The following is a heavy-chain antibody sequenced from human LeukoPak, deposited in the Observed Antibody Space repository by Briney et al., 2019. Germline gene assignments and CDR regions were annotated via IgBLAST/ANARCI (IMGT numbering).Heavy chain of an antibody. CDR2: VNSEGTIT. J-gene: IGHJ4*02. V-gene: IGHV3-74*01. CDR1: GFTFSSYW. Sequence: GGPQRLSCAASGFTFSSYWMHWVRQAPGRGLVGLTRVNSEGTITAYAGSVKGRCLLSRDNAKNTRYLQMNSLGAEDTAVYYCFRAAIDSIAYWGQGTLVTVSS. CDR3: FRAAIDSIAY. D-gene: IGHD3-22*01.